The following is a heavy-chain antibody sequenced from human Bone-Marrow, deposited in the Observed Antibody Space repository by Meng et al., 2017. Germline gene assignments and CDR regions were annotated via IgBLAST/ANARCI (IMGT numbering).Heavy chain of an antibody. J-gene: IGHJ4*02. V-gene: IGHV3-30*07. Sequence: GESLKISCAASGFTFSSYAMHWVRQAPGKGLEWVAVISYDGSNKYYADSVKGRFTISRDNSKNTLYLQMNSLRAEDTAVYYCARDSDDYGGNLFDYWGQGTLVTVSS. CDR3: ARDSDDYGGNLFDY. CDR2: ISYDGSNK. D-gene: IGHD4-23*01. CDR1: GFTFSSYA.